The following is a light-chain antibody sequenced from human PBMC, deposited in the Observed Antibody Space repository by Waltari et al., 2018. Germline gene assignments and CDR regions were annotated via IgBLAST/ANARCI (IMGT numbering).Light chain of an antibody. CDR2: DVS. Sequence: QSALTQPASVSGSPGQSITIPLTGTSSDVGGYKYVSWYQQHPGNAPKLMIYDVSKRPSGVSNRFSGSKSGNTASLTISGLHAEDEADYYCSSYTSSSTWVFGGGTKLTVL. J-gene: IGLJ3*02. V-gene: IGLV2-14*01. CDR3: SSYTSSSTWV. CDR1: SSDVGGYKY.